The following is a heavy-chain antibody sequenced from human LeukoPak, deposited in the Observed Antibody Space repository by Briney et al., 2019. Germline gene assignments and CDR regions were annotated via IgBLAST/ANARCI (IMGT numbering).Heavy chain of an antibody. D-gene: IGHD3-16*01. Sequence: SETLSLTCTVSGGSISSSSYYWGWIRQPPGKGLEWIGNIYYSGSTYYNTALKSRVTISIDMSKNQFSLKLSSLTAADTALYYCARWWYYDRGDHFRFFDYWGRGTLVTVSS. CDR2: IYYSGST. CDR3: ARWWYYDRGDHFRFFDY. CDR1: GGSISSSSYY. V-gene: IGHV4-39*07. J-gene: IGHJ4*02.